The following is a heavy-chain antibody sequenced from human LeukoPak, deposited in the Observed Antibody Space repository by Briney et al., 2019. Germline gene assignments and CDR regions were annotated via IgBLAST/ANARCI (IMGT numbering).Heavy chain of an antibody. CDR2: IYAAESG. CDR1: GDSFSRYY. CDR3: VRGRDDRPYYFDY. Sequence: PAGSLSLSCTASGDSFSRYYRGWIRQSAGKGLEWIGRIYAAESGKYNPSVRGRVSISIDTSESQFSLKLNSMTAADTAVYYCVRGRDDRPYYFDYWGQGVLVTVSS. J-gene: IGHJ4*02. D-gene: IGHD3-22*01. V-gene: IGHV4-4*07.